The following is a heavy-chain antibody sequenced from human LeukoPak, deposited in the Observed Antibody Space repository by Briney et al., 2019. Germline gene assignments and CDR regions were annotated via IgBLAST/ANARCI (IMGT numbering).Heavy chain of an antibody. CDR3: ARGNTAMVRSYFDY. V-gene: IGHV3-21*01. CDR2: ISSSTGYI. Sequence: GGSLRLSCAASGFTLSYSSMNWVRQAPGKGLEWVSSISSSTGYIYYADSVKGRFTISRDNAKNSLYLQMNSLRAEDTAVYYCARGNTAMVRSYFDYWGLGTLVTVSS. D-gene: IGHD5-18*01. CDR1: GFTLSYSS. J-gene: IGHJ4*02.